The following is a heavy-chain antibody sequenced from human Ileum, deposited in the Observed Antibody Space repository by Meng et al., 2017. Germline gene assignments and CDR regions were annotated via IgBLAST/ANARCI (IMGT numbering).Heavy chain of an antibody. CDR3: ARHGGYSQNF. V-gene: IGHV4-4*02. D-gene: IGHD4-23*01. Sequence: QPGSGPGLVRPSGALSLISGFASGSISSNTYWSWVRQPPGKGLEWIGQISHSGSAYYNPSLKSRVTMSVDKSKSQFSLMLTSVTAADTAIYYCARHGGYSQNFWGQGTLVTVSS. CDR1: SGSISSNTY. J-gene: IGHJ4*02. CDR2: ISHSGSA.